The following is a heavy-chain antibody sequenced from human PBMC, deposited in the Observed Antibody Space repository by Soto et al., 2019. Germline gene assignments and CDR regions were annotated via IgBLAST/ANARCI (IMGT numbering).Heavy chain of an antibody. CDR1: GYTFTSYY. CDR3: ARQPYPVITLAAAGTFLGYDYYYYYMDV. J-gene: IGHJ6*03. V-gene: IGHV1-46*03. Sequence: ASVKVSCKASGYTFTSYYMHWVRQAPGQGLEWMGIINPSGGSTSYAQKFQGRVTMTRDTSTSTVYMELSSLRSEDTAVYYCARQPYPVITLAAAGTFLGYDYYYYYMDVWGKGTTVTVSS. D-gene: IGHD6-13*01. CDR2: INPSGGST.